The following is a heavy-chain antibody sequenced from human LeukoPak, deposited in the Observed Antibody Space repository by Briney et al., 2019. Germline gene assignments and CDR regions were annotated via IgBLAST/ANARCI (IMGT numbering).Heavy chain of an antibody. CDR2: MNPNSGNT. CDR1: GYTFTSYD. CDR3: ARGLKPSSSWYSYYYMDV. J-gene: IGHJ6*03. D-gene: IGHD6-13*01. V-gene: IGHV1-8*01. Sequence: ASVQVSCKASGYTFTSYDINWVRQATGQGLEWMGWMNPNSGNTGYAQKFQGRVTLTRNTSISTAYMELSSLRSEDTAVYYCARGLKPSSSWYSYYYMDVWGKGTTVTVSS.